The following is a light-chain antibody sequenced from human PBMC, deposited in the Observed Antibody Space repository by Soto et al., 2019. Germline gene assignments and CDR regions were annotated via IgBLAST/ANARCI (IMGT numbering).Light chain of an antibody. V-gene: IGKV3-11*01. J-gene: IGKJ1*01. CDR1: QSVSSY. CDR2: DAS. Sequence: EIVLTQSPATLSLSPGERATLSCRASQSVSSYLAWYQQKPGQAPRLLIYDASNRATGIPARFSGSGSATDFTPTISSLEPEDFAVYYCQQRSNWPRTFGQGTKVDIK. CDR3: QQRSNWPRT.